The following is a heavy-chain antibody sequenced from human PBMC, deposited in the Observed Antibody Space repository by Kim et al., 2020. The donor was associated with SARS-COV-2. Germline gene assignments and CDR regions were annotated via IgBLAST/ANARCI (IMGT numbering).Heavy chain of an antibody. V-gene: IGHV3-11*06. D-gene: IGHD6-19*01. Sequence: RFTISRDNAKNSLYLQMNSLRAEDTAVYYCARAQAEEQWLKLYYYYGMDVWGQGTTVTVSS. J-gene: IGHJ6*02. CDR3: ARAQAEEQWLKLYYYYGMDV.